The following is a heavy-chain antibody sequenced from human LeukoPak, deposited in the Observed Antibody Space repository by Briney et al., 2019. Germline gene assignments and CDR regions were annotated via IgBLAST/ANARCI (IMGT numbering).Heavy chain of an antibody. CDR1: SGSFSGYY. D-gene: IGHD3-10*01. Sequence: PSETLSLTCAVYSGSFSGYYGSWIRQPPGKGLEWIGEINHSGSTNYNPSLKSRVTISVHTSKNQFSLKLSSVTAADTAVYYCAREMVRPGGAKDDYWGQGTLVTVSS. CDR3: AREMVRPGGAKDDY. CDR2: INHSGST. V-gene: IGHV4-34*01. J-gene: IGHJ4*02.